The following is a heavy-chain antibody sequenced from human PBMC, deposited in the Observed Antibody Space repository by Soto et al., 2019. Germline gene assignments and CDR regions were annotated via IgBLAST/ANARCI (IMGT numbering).Heavy chain of an antibody. D-gene: IGHD3-9*01. CDR2: IIPILGIA. CDR1: GGTFSSYT. Sequence: QVQLVQSGAEVKKPGSSVKVSCKASGGTFSSYTISWVRQAPGQGLEWMGRIIPILGIANYAQKFQGRVTITADKSTSTAYMELSSLRSEDTAVYYCARDSTYDILNRYYFDYWGQGTLVTVSS. CDR3: ARDSTYDILNRYYFDY. V-gene: IGHV1-69*08. J-gene: IGHJ4*02.